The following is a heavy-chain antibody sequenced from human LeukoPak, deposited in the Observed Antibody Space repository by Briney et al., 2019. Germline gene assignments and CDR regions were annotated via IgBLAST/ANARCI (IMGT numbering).Heavy chain of an antibody. CDR2: ISGSGGST. J-gene: IGHJ4*02. V-gene: IGHV3-23*01. CDR3: AKGLIGPPGPKEY. CDR1: GFTFSSYA. D-gene: IGHD2-15*01. Sequence: GGSLRLSCAASGFTFSSYAMSWVRQAPGKGLEWVSAISGSGGSTYYADSVKGRFTISRDNSKNTLYLQMNSLIAEDTAVYYCAKGLIGPPGPKEYWGQGTLVTVSS.